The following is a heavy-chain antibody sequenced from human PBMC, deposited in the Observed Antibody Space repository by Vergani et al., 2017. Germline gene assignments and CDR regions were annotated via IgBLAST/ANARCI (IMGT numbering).Heavy chain of an antibody. CDR1: GGTFSSYA. CDR3: ARVQGWLRFRAFDI. Sequence: QVQLVQSGAEVKKPGSSVKVSCKASGGTFSSYAISWVRQAPGQGLEWMGGIIPIFGTANYAQEFQGRVTITADESTSTAYMELGSLRSEDPAVDYCARVQGWLRFRAFDIWGQGTMVTVSS. J-gene: IGHJ3*02. D-gene: IGHD5-12*01. V-gene: IGHV1-69*01. CDR2: IIPIFGTA.